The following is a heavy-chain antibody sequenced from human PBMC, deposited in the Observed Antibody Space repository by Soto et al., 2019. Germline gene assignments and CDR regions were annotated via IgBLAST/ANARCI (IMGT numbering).Heavy chain of an antibody. D-gene: IGHD6-13*01. V-gene: IGHV3-7*01. J-gene: IGHJ6*02. CDR1: GFTFSSYW. Sequence: EVQLVESGGGLVQPGGSLRLSCVDPGFTFSSYWMSWVRQAPVKGLEWVGNIKQDGSEENYADSVKGRFTISRDNAKNSMCLQMNSLRVEDTAVYYCARIAASGRGWDVWGQGTTVVVS. CDR3: ARIAASGRGWDV. CDR2: IKQDGSEE.